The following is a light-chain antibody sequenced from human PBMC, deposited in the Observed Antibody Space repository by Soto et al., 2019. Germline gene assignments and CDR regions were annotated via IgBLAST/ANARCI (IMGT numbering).Light chain of an antibody. J-gene: IGKJ5*01. CDR1: QTLLHSNGYNY. V-gene: IGKV2-28*01. CDR3: MQYLQHRRK. Sequence: HSTVSRAFSPGEAVSIFSSAIQTLLHSNGYNYLDWYMQKPGQSPQLLIYLGSNRASGVPDRFSGSGSGTDFTLKISRVEAEDVGVYYCMQYLQHRRKFGQGTRLEIK. CDR2: LGS.